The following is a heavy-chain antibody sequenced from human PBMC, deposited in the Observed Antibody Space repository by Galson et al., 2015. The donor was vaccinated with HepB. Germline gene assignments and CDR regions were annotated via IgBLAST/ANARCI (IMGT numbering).Heavy chain of an antibody. CDR3: AREVWNYYDSSGYWD. D-gene: IGHD3-22*01. CDR2: IYSGGST. J-gene: IGHJ4*02. CDR1: GFTVSSNY. Sequence: SLRLSCAASGFTVSSNYMSWVRQAPGKGLEWVSVIYSGGSTYYADSVKGRFTISRDNSKNTLYLQMNSLRAEDTAVYYCAREVWNYYDSSGYWDWGQGTLVTVSS. V-gene: IGHV3-66*01.